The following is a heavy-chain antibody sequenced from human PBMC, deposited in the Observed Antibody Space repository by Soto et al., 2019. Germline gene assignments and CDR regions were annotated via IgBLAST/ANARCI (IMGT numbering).Heavy chain of an antibody. D-gene: IGHD2-8*01. J-gene: IGHJ4*02. Sequence: ASVKVSCKASGYTFTSYGISWVRQAPGQGLEWTGWISAYNGNTNYAQKLQGRVTMTTDTSTSTAYMELRSLRSDDTAVYYCARGGDCTNGVCYVDYWGQGTLVTVSS. CDR3: ARGGDCTNGVCYVDY. CDR2: ISAYNGNT. V-gene: IGHV1-18*04. CDR1: GYTFTSYG.